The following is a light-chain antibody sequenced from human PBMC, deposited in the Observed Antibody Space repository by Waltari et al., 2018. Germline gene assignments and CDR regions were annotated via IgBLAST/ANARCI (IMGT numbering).Light chain of an antibody. CDR2: QDT. CDR3: QAWDSSTYHVV. Sequence: SYELTQPPSVSVSPGQTASITCSGDKLGDKYACWYQQKPGQSPVGVLYQDTKRPSGLPGRFSGSNSGNTATLTISGTQAMDEADYYCQAWDSSTYHVVFGGGTKPTVL. CDR1: KLGDKY. V-gene: IGLV3-1*01. J-gene: IGLJ2*01.